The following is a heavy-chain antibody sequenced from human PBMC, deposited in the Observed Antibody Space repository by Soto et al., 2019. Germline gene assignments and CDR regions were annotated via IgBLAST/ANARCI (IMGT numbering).Heavy chain of an antibody. J-gene: IGHJ4*02. D-gene: IGHD6-13*01. CDR3: ARSRIAAAGTGFGY. CDR1: GGSVSSGSYY. V-gene: IGHV4-61*01. Sequence: SETLSLTCTVSGGSVSSGSYYWSWIRQPPGKGLEWIGYIYYSGSTNYNPSLKSRVTISVDTSKNQFSLKLSSVTAADTAVYYCARSRIAAAGTGFGYWGQGTLVTVSS. CDR2: IYYSGST.